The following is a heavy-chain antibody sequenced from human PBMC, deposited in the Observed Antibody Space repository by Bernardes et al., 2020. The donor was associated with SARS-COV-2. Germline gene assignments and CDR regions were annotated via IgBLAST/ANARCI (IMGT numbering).Heavy chain of an antibody. D-gene: IGHD3-3*01. Sequence: GYLSPSRAASGFTLSRYAMSWVRTAPGKGLEWVSAISGSGGSTYYADSVKGRFTISRDNSKNTLYLQMNSLRAEDTAVYYCAKVEYYYYYMDVWCKGTTVTVSS. V-gene: IGHV3-23*01. CDR2: ISGSGGST. CDR3: AKVEYYYYYMDV. CDR1: GFTLSRYA. J-gene: IGHJ6*03.